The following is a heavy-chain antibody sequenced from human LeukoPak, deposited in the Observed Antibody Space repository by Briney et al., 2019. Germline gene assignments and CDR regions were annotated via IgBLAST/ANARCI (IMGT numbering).Heavy chain of an antibody. CDR3: VTSSGYRSSWGAFDI. CDR2: ISLNTGAT. J-gene: IGHJ3*02. V-gene: IGHV1-2*02. CDR1: AYMFSAYY. Sequence: ASVKPSCKASAYMFSAYYMHSARQAPGQRLEWMTWISLNTGATNYEQKFQGRVTMTRDKSISTAYMDVISLTSDDTAVYYCVTSSGYRSSWGAFDIWGQGTMVTVSS. D-gene: IGHD6-13*01.